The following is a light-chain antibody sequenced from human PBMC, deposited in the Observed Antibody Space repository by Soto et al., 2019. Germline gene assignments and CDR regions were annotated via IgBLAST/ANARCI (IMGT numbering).Light chain of an antibody. J-gene: IGLJ2*01. CDR3: CSYAGSSTRVV. CDR2: EGS. CDR1: SSDVGSYNL. Sequence: QSALTQPASVSGSPGQSITISCTGTSSDVGSYNLVSWYQQHPGKAPKLMIYEGSKRPSGVSNRFSGSKSGNTASLTISGLQAEDKADYYCCSYAGSSTRVVFGGGTKLTVL. V-gene: IGLV2-23*01.